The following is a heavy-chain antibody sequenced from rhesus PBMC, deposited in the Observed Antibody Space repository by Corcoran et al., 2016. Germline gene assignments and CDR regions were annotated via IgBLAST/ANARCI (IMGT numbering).Heavy chain of an antibody. D-gene: IGHD6S26*01. CDR3: ARVIYSSGWSFDY. J-gene: IGHJ4*01. CDR1: GFSLRTSGMR. V-gene: IGHV2S2*01. CDR2: IVWDDDK. Sequence: QVTLKESGPALVKPTQTLTLTCTFSGFSLRTSGMRVSWIRQPPGKALEWLARIVWDDDKYVNTSLKSRLTISKDTSKNQVVLTMTNMDPVDTATYFCARVIYSSGWSFDYWGQGVLVTVSS.